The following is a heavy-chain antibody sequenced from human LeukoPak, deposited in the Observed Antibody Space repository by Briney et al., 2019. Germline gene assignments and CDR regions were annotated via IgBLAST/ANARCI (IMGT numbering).Heavy chain of an antibody. V-gene: IGHV4-59*12. CDR2: ISYTGST. Sequence: PSETLSLTCTVSGDSISSYYWSWIRQPPGKGLEWIGFISYTGSTSYNPSLKSRVTISVDTSKNQFSLKLNSVTAADTAVYYCARDAAVVGATDYWGQGTLVTVSS. CDR1: GDSISSYY. CDR3: ARDAAVVGATDY. D-gene: IGHD1-26*01. J-gene: IGHJ4*02.